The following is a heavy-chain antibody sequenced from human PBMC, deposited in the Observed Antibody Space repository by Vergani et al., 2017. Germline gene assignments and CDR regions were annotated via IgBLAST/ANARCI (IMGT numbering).Heavy chain of an antibody. CDR1: GGSFTSYH. V-gene: IGHV4-34*01. CDR2: IDHTGRP. CDR3: ARVNTETNGHLYYYYYMDV. J-gene: IGHJ6*03. D-gene: IGHD4-11*01. Sequence: QVQLQQWGGGLLKPSETLSLTCVVNGGSFTSYHWPWIRQSPGEGLRWVGDIDHTGRPDYNPSIKSRLTMSVDKSRNQFSLKLNSVTATDTAIYFCARVNTETNGHLYYYYYMDVWGQGTAVTVS.